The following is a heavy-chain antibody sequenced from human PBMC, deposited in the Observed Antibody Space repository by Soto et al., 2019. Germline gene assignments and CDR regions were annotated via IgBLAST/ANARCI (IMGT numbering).Heavy chain of an antibody. Sequence: QVQLVESGGGVVQPGRSLRLSCAASGFTFSSYAMHWVRQAPGKGLEWVAVISYDGSNKYYADSVKGRFTISRDNSKNTLYLQMNSLRAEDTAVYYCARIPSGSYFDYWGQGTLVTVSS. J-gene: IGHJ4*02. CDR1: GFTFSSYA. V-gene: IGHV3-30-3*01. CDR3: ARIPSGSYFDY. D-gene: IGHD1-26*01. CDR2: ISYDGSNK.